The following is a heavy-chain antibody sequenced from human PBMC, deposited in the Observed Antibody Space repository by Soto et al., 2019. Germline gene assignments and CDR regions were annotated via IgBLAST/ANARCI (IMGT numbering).Heavy chain of an antibody. CDR3: ARQFPDCSSTSCYGYYYYYYGMDV. J-gene: IGHJ6*02. D-gene: IGHD2-2*01. CDR2: IYYSGST. Sequence: ETLSLTCTVSGGPITSSRYYWGWVRQPPGKGLEWIGNIYYSGSTYYNPSLKSPVTISVVTSKNQFSLRLSSVTAADTAVYYCARQFPDCSSTSCYGYYYYYYGMDVWGQGTTVTVSS. V-gene: IGHV4-39*01. CDR1: GGPITSSRYY.